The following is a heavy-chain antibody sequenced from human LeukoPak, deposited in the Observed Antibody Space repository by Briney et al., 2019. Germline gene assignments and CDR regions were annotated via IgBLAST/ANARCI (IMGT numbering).Heavy chain of an antibody. CDR2: IYHSGST. J-gene: IGHJ4*02. D-gene: IGHD1-26*01. Sequence: PSETLSLTCTVSGGSISSGGYYWSWIRQPPGKGLEWIGSIYHSGSTYYNPSLKSRVTISVDTSKNQFSLKLSSVTAADTAVYYCARASTEGGELLIFDYWGQGTLVTVSS. CDR3: ARASTEGGELLIFDY. V-gene: IGHV4-39*07. CDR1: GGSISSGGYY.